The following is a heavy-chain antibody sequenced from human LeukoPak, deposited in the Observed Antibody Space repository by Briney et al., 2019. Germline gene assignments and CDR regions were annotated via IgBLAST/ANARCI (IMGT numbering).Heavy chain of an antibody. CDR3: ARGGPYYYDSSGHIPFDY. D-gene: IGHD3-22*01. V-gene: IGHV1-69*10. J-gene: IGHJ4*02. Sequence: ASVKVSCKASGGTFSSYAISWVRQAPGQGLEWMGGIIPILGTANYAQKFQGRVTITADKSTSTAYMELSSLRSEDTAVYYCARGGPYYYDSSGHIPFDYWGQGTLVTVSS. CDR2: IIPILGTA. CDR1: GGTFSSYA.